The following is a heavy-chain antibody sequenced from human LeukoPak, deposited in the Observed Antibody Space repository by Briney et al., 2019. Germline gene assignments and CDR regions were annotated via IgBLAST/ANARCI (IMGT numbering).Heavy chain of an antibody. CDR2: INHSGST. Sequence: SETLSLTCAVYGGSFSGYYWSWIRQPPGKGLEWIGEINHSGSTNYNPSLKSRVTISVDTSKNQFSLKLKSVTAADTAVYYCARARGAALRWFDPWGQGTLVTVSS. V-gene: IGHV4-34*01. CDR1: GGSFSGYY. J-gene: IGHJ5*02. D-gene: IGHD1-26*01. CDR3: ARARGAALRWFDP.